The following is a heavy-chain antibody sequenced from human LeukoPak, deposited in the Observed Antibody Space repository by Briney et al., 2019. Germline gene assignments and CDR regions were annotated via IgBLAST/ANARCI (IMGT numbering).Heavy chain of an antibody. V-gene: IGHV3-30*01. CDR1: GFTFSSYA. CDR2: ISYDGSNK. J-gene: IGHJ4*02. CDR3: AREERTFGVVIDY. Sequence: GGSLRLSCAASGFTFSSYAMHWVRQAPGKGLEWVAVISYDGSNKYYADSVKGRFTISRDNSKNTLYLQMNSLRAEDTAVYYCAREERTFGVVIDYWGQGTRVTVSS. D-gene: IGHD3-3*01.